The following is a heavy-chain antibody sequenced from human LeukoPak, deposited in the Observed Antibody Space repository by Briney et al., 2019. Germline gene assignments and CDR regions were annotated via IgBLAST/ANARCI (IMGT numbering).Heavy chain of an antibody. CDR3: ARAGFHMIVVAGAFDI. Sequence: SVKVSCKASGGTFSSYAISWVRQAPGQGLEWMGGIIPIFGTANYAQKFQGRVTITTDESTSTAYMELSGLRSEDTAVYYCARAGFHMIVVAGAFDIWGQGTMVTVSS. V-gene: IGHV1-69*05. J-gene: IGHJ3*02. D-gene: IGHD3-22*01. CDR2: IIPIFGTA. CDR1: GGTFSSYA.